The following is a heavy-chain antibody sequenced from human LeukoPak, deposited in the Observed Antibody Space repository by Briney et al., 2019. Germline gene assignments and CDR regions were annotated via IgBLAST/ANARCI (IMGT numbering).Heavy chain of an antibody. D-gene: IGHD1-7*01. J-gene: IGHJ4*02. CDR3: ASAPNYAYFDS. V-gene: IGHV3-69-1*01. Sequence: PGGSLRLSCAASGFTFSDYYMSWIRQAPGKGLEWVSYISYSSTIYYADSVKGRFTISRDNAKNSLFLQMNSLRAEDTAVYYCASAPNYAYFDSWSQGTLVTVSS. CDR2: ISYSSTI. CDR1: GFTFSDYY.